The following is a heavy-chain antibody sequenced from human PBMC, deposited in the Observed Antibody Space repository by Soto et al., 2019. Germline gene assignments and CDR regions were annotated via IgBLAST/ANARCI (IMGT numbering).Heavy chain of an antibody. CDR2: INPNSGGT. D-gene: IGHD2-8*02. CDR1: GYTFTGYY. CDR3: ASAGGDYYHYYGMGV. J-gene: IGHJ6*02. V-gene: IGHV1-2*02. Sequence: SVKVSCKASGYTFTGYYMHWVRQAPGQGLEWMGWINPNSGGTNYAQKFQGRVTMTRDTSISTAYMELSRLRSDDTAVYYWASAGGDYYHYYGMGVWGQGTTVTVSS.